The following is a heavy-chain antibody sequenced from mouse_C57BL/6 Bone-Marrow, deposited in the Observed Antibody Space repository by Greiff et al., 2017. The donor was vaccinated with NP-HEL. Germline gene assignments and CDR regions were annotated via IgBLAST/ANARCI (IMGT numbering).Heavy chain of an antibody. CDR2: IHPNSGST. V-gene: IGHV1-64*01. D-gene: IGHD1-1*01. J-gene: IGHJ4*01. CDR1: GYTFTSYW. Sequence: VQLQQSGAELAKPGASVKLSCKASGYTFTSYWMHWVKQRPGQGLEWIGMIHPNSGSTNYNEKFKSKATLTVDKSSSTAYMQLSSLTSEDSAVYYCATYYYGSYYAMDYWGQGTSVTVSS. CDR3: ATYYYGSYYAMDY.